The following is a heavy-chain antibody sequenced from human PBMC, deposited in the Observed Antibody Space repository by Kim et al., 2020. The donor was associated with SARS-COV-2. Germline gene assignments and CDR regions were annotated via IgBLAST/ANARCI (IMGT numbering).Heavy chain of an antibody. CDR2: INAGNGNT. CDR1: GYTFTSYA. Sequence: ASVKVSCKASGYTFTSYAMHWVRQAPGQRLEWMGWINAGNGNTKYSQKFQGRVTITRDTSASTAYMELSSLRSEDTAVYYCARGCSGGSCYWELGVWGQGTTVTVSS. V-gene: IGHV1-3*01. CDR3: ARGCSGGSCYWELGV. D-gene: IGHD2-15*01. J-gene: IGHJ6*02.